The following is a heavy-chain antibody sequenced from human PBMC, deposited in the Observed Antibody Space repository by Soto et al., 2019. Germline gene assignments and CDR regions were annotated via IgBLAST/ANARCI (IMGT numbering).Heavy chain of an antibody. J-gene: IGHJ4*02. D-gene: IGHD3-3*01. CDR2: IKSKTDGGTT. CDR3: TANGAEADDFWSGHDY. V-gene: IGHV3-15*01. CDR1: GFTFSNAW. Sequence: EVQLVESGGGLVKPGGSLRLSCAASGFTFSNAWMSWVRQAPGKGLEWVGRIKSKTDGGTTDYAAPVKGRFTISRDDSKNTLHLQMYSLKTEDTAVYYCTANGAEADDFWSGHDYWGQGTLVTVSS.